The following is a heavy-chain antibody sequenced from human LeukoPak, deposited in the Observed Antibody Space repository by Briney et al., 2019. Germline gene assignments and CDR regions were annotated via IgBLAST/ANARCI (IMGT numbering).Heavy chain of an antibody. D-gene: IGHD2-2*01. CDR3: AVYCSSTSCYLDY. J-gene: IGHJ4*02. V-gene: IGHV1-8*01. CDR1: GYTFTSYD. CDR2: MNPNSGNT. Sequence: ASVKVSCKASGYTFTSYDINWVRQATGQGLEWMGWMNPNSGNTGYAQKFQGRVTMTRNTSISTAYMELSSLRSEDTAVHYCAVYCSSTSCYLDYWGQGTLVTVSS.